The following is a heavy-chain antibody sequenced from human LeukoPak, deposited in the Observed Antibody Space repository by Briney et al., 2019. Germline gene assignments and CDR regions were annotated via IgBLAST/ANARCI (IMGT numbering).Heavy chain of an antibody. J-gene: IGHJ4*02. V-gene: IGHV3-23*01. CDR3: ARAADDYFFDY. D-gene: IGHD2-21*02. CDR1: GFTFSSYA. CDR2: IGGTGTST. Sequence: PGGSLRLSCAVPGFTFSSYAMSWVRRAPGKGLEWVSGIGGTGTSTYYADSVKGRFTISRDNSKNTLYLQMNSLRAEDTALYYCARAADDYFFDYWGQGTLVTVSS.